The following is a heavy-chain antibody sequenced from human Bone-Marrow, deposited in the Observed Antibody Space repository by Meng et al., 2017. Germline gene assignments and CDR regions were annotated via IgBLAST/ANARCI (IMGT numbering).Heavy chain of an antibody. CDR2: ISGSGGST. J-gene: IGHJ4*02. Sequence: GGSLRLSCAASGFTFSSYAMSWVRQAPGKGLEWVSAISGSGGSTYYADSVKGRFTISRDNSKNTMYLQMNSLRAEDTAVYYCAKHKAAAGSVLPFDYWGQGTLVTVSS. CDR3: AKHKAAAGSVLPFDY. V-gene: IGHV3-23*01. CDR1: GFTFSSYA. D-gene: IGHD6-13*01.